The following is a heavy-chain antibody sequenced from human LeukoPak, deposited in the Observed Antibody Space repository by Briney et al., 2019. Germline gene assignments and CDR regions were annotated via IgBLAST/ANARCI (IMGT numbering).Heavy chain of an antibody. D-gene: IGHD2-2*01. CDR1: GGSISSSNW. V-gene: IGHV4-4*02. J-gene: IGHJ4*02. CDR3: ARGARDIVVVPAIEEDDY. Sequence: SETLSLTCAVSGGSISSSNWWSWVRQPPGKGLEWIGEIYHSGSTNYNPSLKSRVTISVDTSKNQFSLKLSSVTAADTAVYYCARGARDIVVVPAIEEDDYWGQGTLVTVSS. CDR2: IYHSGST.